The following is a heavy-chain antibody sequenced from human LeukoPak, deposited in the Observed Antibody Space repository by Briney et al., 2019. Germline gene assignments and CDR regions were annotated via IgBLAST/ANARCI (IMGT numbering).Heavy chain of an antibody. D-gene: IGHD3-9*01. V-gene: IGHV4-34*01. J-gene: IGHJ6*03. CDR3: ARGRLDYYYMDV. Sequence: SETLSLTCAVYGGSLSGYFWSWIRQPPGKGLEWIGEIHHTGATNYKPSLKSRVSISLDMSKNQLSLEMRSVTAADTAVYYCARGRLDYYYMDVWGKGTTVTVSS. CDR2: IHHTGAT. CDR1: GGSLSGYF.